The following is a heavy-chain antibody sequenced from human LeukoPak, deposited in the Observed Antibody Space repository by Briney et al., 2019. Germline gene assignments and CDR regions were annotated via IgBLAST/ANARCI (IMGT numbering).Heavy chain of an antibody. CDR3: AKANWNWGWNRQGPHQRDYFDY. J-gene: IGHJ4*02. CDR2: ISGSGGST. D-gene: IGHD7-27*01. CDR1: GFTFSSYA. V-gene: IGHV3-23*01. Sequence: QPGGSLRLSCAASGFTFSSYAMSWVRQAPGKGLEWVSAISGSGGSTYYADSVKGRFTISRDNSKNTLYLQMNSLRAEDTAVYYCAKANWNWGWNRQGPHQRDYFDYWGQGTLVTVSS.